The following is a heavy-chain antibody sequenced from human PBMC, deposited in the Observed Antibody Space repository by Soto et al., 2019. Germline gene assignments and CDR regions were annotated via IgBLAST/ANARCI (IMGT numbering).Heavy chain of an antibody. CDR3: ATRITVFGLLIPPFDP. D-gene: IGHD3-3*01. Sequence: EASVKVSCKASGYTFTSYGISWVRQAPGQGLEWMGWISAYNGNTNYAQKLQGRVTMTTDTSTSTAYMELRSLRSDDTAIYYCATRITVFGLLIPPFDPWGQGTQVTVSS. CDR2: ISAYNGNT. CDR1: GYTFTSYG. V-gene: IGHV1-18*01. J-gene: IGHJ5*02.